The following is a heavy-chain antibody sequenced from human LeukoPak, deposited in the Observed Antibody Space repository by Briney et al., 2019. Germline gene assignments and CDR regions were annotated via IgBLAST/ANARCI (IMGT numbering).Heavy chain of an antibody. V-gene: IGHV3-30*04. J-gene: IGHJ4*02. CDR2: ISYDGRET. CDR1: GFTFSNFS. D-gene: IGHD2-2*01. Sequence: GGSLRLSCAASGFTFSNFSMHWVRQAPGKGLEWLAVISYDGRETYYAESVKGRFTISRDNAKNSLYLQMNSLRAEDTAVYYCARDGCSSTSCHHDYWGQGTLVTVSS. CDR3: ARDGCSSTSCHHDY.